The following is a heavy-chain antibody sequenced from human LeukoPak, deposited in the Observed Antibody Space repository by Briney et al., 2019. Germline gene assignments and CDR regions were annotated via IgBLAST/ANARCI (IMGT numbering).Heavy chain of an antibody. V-gene: IGHV4-4*07. CDR2: IYTSGST. D-gene: IGHD3-22*01. CDR3: ARNYYDSNGYRYFDY. CDR1: GGSISSYH. J-gene: IGHJ4*02. Sequence: PSETLSLTCTVSGGSISSYHWSWIRQPAGKGLEWIGRIYTSGSTNYNPSLKSRVTISVDKSKNQFSLKLSSVTAADTAVYYCARNYYDSNGYRYFDYWGQGTLVTVSS.